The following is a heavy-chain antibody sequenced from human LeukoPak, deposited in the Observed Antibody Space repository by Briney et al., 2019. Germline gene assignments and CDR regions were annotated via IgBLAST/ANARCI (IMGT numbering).Heavy chain of an antibody. Sequence: GGSLRLSCAASGFTFSDSYMTWIRQAPGKGLELLSYISGSASDVNYIDSVRGRFTISRDNTKNSLYLHMNSLTVEDTAVYYCSRDPRHNDYWGQGTLVTVSS. J-gene: IGHJ4*02. CDR1: GFTFSDSY. CDR3: SRDPRHNDY. V-gene: IGHV3-11*01. CDR2: ISGSASDV.